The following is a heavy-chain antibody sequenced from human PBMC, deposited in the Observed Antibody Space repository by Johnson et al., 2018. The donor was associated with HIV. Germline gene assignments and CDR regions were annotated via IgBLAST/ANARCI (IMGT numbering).Heavy chain of an antibody. J-gene: IGHJ3*02. V-gene: IGHV3-13*01. CDR1: GFTFTSYD. CDR3: VRESTPWGGDYVGYGFDM. D-gene: IGHD4-17*01. CDR2: IGTAGDT. Sequence: VQLVESGGGVVRPGGSLRLSCVASGFTFTSYDMHWVRQATGEGLDWISAIGTAGDTLYPGSVKGRFTISRDNAKNSLYLQMHSLSPGDTAVYYCVRESTPWGGDYVGYGFDMWGQGTMVTVSS.